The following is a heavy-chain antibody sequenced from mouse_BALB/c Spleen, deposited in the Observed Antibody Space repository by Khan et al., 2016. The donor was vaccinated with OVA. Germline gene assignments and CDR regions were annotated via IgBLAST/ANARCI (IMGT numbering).Heavy chain of an antibody. D-gene: IGHD2-3*01. V-gene: IGHV2-6*02. Sequence: VELVESGPGLVAPSQSLSITCTVSGFSLTSYGVHWVSQPPGKGLEWLVVIWSDGSTNYNSVLNSRLSISKDNSKSQVFLKMNSLQTDDTAIYYGARWFDGYSSLYAMDYWGQGTSVTVSS. CDR3: ARWFDGYSSLYAMDY. CDR1: GFSLTSYG. J-gene: IGHJ4*01. CDR2: IWSDGST.